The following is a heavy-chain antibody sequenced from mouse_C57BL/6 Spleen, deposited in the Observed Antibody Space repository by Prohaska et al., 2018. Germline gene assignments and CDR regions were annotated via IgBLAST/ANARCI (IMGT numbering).Heavy chain of an antibody. CDR3: ASEGVNYYGSSYWYFDV. V-gene: IGHV1-26*01. Sequence: HGKSLEWIGDINPNNGGTSYNQKFKGKATLTVDKSSSTAYMELRSLTSEDSAVYYCASEGVNYYGSSYWYFDVWGTGTTVTVSS. D-gene: IGHD1-1*01. J-gene: IGHJ1*03. CDR2: INPNNGGT.